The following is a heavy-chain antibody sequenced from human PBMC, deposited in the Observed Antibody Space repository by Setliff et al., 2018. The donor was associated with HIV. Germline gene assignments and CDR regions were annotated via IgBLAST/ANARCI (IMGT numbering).Heavy chain of an antibody. D-gene: IGHD6-13*01. CDR2: MCHGGNNN. V-gene: IGHV4-38-2*01. J-gene: IGHJ4*02. Sequence: SETLSLTCGVSGYSISSDYCWGWIRQPPGKGLEWIGNMCHGGNNNYYNPSLKSRVTISVDTSKNQFFLKVTSVTAADTAVYYCARIDGEAADTNYWGQGTLVTVSS. CDR1: GYSISSDYC. CDR3: ARIDGEAADTNY.